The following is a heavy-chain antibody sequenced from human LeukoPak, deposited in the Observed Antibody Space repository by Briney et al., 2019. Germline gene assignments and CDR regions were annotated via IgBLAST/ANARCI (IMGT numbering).Heavy chain of an antibody. Sequence: GSSVKVSCKASGGTFSSYAISWVRQAPGQGLEWMGWISAYNGNTNYAQKLQGRVTMTTDTSTSTAYMELRSLRSDDTAVYYCARVRYESNWFDPWGQGTLVTVSS. CDR3: ARVRYESNWFDP. CDR1: GGTFSSYA. V-gene: IGHV1-18*01. D-gene: IGHD1-1*01. J-gene: IGHJ5*02. CDR2: ISAYNGNT.